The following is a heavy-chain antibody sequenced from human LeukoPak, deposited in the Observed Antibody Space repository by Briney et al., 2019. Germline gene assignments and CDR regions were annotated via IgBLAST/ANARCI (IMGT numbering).Heavy chain of an antibody. CDR3: ARHHPLIYCSGGSCDYGMDV. Sequence: SEALSPTCTVPGGPLRWFFRSLIREPPGKGMGWIGVFHFSGSTNYNPSLKSRVTISVDTSKNQFSLKLSSVTAADTAVYYCARHHPLIYCSGGSCDYGMDVWGQGTTVTVSS. V-gene: IGHV4-59*08. CDR1: GGPLRWFF. D-gene: IGHD2-15*01. CDR2: FHFSGST. J-gene: IGHJ6*02.